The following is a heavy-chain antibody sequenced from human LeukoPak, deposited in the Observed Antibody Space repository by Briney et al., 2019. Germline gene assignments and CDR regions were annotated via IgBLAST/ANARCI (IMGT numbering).Heavy chain of an antibody. CDR3: ARDPPYGSGSYLNDY. J-gene: IGHJ4*02. CDR2: IIPILGIA. CDR1: GGTFSSYA. D-gene: IGHD3-10*01. V-gene: IGHV1-69*04. Sequence: ASVKVSCKASGGTFSSYAISWVRQAPGQGLEWMGRIIPILGIANYAQKFQGRVTITADKSTSTAYMELSSLRSEDTAVYYCARDPPYGSGSYLNDYWGQGTLVTVSS.